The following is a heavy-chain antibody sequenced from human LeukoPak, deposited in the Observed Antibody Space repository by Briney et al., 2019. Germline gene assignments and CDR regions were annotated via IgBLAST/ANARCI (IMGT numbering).Heavy chain of an antibody. V-gene: IGHV3-20*04. CDR1: GFSFSSYW. Sequence: GGSLRLSCAASGFSFSSYWMNWVRQVPGKGLEWVSGIDWSGAASEYADSVKGRFTISRDNAKNSLYLQMNTLRPEDTGVYYCARDLSATWYSLGYWGQGTLVTVSS. J-gene: IGHJ4*02. CDR3: ARDLSATWYSLGY. CDR2: IDWSGAAS. D-gene: IGHD2-21*02.